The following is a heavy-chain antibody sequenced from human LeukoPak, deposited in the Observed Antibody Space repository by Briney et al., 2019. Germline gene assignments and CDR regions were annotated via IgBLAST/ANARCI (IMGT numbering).Heavy chain of an antibody. V-gene: IGHV3-7*03. D-gene: IGHD3-9*01. CDR2: IKQDGSEK. CDR3: ARLIRYFDWFLFDY. CDR1: GFTFSSYW. J-gene: IGHJ4*02. Sequence: PGGSLRLSCAASGFTFSSYWMSWVRQAPGKGLEWVANIKQDGSEKYYVDSVKGRFTISRDNSKNTLYLQMNSLRAEDTAVYYCARLIRYFDWFLFDYWGQGTLVTVSS.